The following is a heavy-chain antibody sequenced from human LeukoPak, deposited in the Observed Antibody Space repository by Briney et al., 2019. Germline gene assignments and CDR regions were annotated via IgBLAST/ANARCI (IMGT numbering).Heavy chain of an antibody. V-gene: IGHV3-7*01. CDR1: GFTFSSYW. Sequence: GGSLRLSCAASGFTFSSYWMSWVRQAPGKGLEWVANIKQDGSEKYYVGSVKGRFTISRDNAKSSLYLQMNSLRAEDTAVYYCARDQRNGYNYGAFDIWGQGTMVTVSS. CDR3: ARDQRNGYNYGAFDI. D-gene: IGHD5-24*01. J-gene: IGHJ3*02. CDR2: IKQDGSEK.